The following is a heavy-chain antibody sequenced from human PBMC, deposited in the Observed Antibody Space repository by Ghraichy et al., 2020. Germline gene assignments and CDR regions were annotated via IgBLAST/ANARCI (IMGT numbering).Heavy chain of an antibody. CDR2: IYYSGST. Sequence: SETLSLTCTVSGGSISSYYWSWIRQPPGKGLEWIEYIYYSGSTNYNPSLKSRVTISVDTSKNQFSLKLSSVTAADTAVYYCARVAAGGGYYGYWGQGTLVTVSS. J-gene: IGHJ4*02. CDR3: ARVAAGGGYYGY. V-gene: IGHV4-59*01. CDR1: GGSISSYY. D-gene: IGHD3-3*01.